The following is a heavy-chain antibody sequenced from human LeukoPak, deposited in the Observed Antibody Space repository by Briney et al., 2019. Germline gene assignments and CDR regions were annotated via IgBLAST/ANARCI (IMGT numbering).Heavy chain of an antibody. CDR2: ISSSSSYI. J-gene: IGHJ4*02. Sequence: KPGGSLRLSCAASGFTFSSYSMNWVRQAPGKGLEWVSSISSSSSYIYYADSVKGRFTISRDNAKNSLYLQMNSLRAEDTALYYCARDRLPVGAIMSFDYWGQGTLVTVSS. V-gene: IGHV3-21*01. CDR1: GFTFSSYS. CDR3: ARDRLPVGAIMSFDY. D-gene: IGHD1-26*01.